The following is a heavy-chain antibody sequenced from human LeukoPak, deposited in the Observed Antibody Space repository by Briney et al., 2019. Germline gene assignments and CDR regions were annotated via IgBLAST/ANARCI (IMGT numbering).Heavy chain of an antibody. D-gene: IGHD2-15*01. V-gene: IGHV4-39*01. J-gene: IGHJ5*02. CDR3: ARQGSAVVVVAATPRWFDP. CDR2: IYYSGST. CDR1: GGSISSSSYS. Sequence: SETLSLTCTVSGGSISSSSYSWGWIRQPPGKGLEWIGSIYYSGSTYYNPSLKSRVTISVDTSKNQFSLKLSSVTAADTAVYYCARQGSAVVVVAATPRWFDPWGQGTLVTVSS.